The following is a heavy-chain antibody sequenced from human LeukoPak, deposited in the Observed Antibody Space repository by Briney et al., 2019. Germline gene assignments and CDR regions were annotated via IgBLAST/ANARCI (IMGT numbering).Heavy chain of an antibody. Sequence: GGSLRLSCAASGFTFSDHYMSWIRQAPGKGLEWVSYISSSGSTIYYADSVKGRFTISRDNAKNSLYLQMNSLRAEDTAVYYCARFNRGPYYYDSSGYYPDYWGQGTLVTVSS. CDR2: ISSSGSTI. CDR3: ARFNRGPYYYDSSGYYPDY. D-gene: IGHD3-22*01. CDR1: GFTFSDHY. V-gene: IGHV3-11*01. J-gene: IGHJ4*02.